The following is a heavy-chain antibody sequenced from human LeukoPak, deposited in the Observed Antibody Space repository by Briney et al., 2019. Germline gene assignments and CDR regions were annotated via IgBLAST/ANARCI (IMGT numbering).Heavy chain of an antibody. Sequence: GGSLRLSCAASGFTFDDYAMHWVRQAPGKGLEWVSGISGNSGSIGYADSVKGRFTISRDNAKNSMYLQMNSLRAEDTALYYCAKAVLRYFDSPFDYWGQGTLVTVSS. CDR2: ISGNSGSI. CDR3: AKAVLRYFDSPFDY. D-gene: IGHD3-9*01. V-gene: IGHV3-9*01. CDR1: GFTFDDYA. J-gene: IGHJ4*02.